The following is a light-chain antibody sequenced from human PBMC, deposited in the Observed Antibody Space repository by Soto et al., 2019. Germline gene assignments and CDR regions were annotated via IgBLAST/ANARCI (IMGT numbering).Light chain of an antibody. CDR1: SSDVGSYDY. CDR3: SSFTSSRTLYV. J-gene: IGLJ1*01. Sequence: QSVLTQPASVSGSPGQSITISCTGTSSDVGSYDYVSWYQQHPGKAPKLILFDVTDRPSGVSSRFSGPKSGNTASLTISGLQAEDEADYFCSSFTSSRTLYVFGTGTKVTVL. CDR2: DVT. V-gene: IGLV2-14*01.